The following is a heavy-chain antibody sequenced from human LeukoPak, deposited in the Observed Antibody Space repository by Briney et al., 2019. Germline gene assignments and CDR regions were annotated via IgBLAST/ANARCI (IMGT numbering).Heavy chain of an antibody. Sequence: PGRSLRLSCAASGFTFSSYGMHWVRQAPGKGLEWVAVIWYDGSNKYYADSVKGRFTISRDNSKNTLYLQMNSLRAEDTAVYYWARNFGGRLLNREIDYWGQGTLVTVSS. CDR1: GFTFSSYG. V-gene: IGHV3-33*01. CDR2: IWYDGSNK. CDR3: ARNFGGRLLNREIDY. J-gene: IGHJ4*02. D-gene: IGHD3-16*01.